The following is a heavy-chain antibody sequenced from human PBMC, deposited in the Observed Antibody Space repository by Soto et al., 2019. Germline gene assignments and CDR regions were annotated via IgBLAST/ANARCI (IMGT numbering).Heavy chain of an antibody. D-gene: IGHD3-22*01. J-gene: IGHJ4*02. CDR3: ARDGGYYDSSGYYLDY. CDR2: INPSGGST. Sequence: SVKVYCEASGYTFTSYYMHWVRQAPVQGLEWMGIINPSGGSTSYAQKFQGRDTMTRDTSTSTVYMELSSLRSEDTAVYYCARDGGYYDSSGYYLDYWGQGTLVTVSS. V-gene: IGHV1-46*01. CDR1: GYTFTSYY.